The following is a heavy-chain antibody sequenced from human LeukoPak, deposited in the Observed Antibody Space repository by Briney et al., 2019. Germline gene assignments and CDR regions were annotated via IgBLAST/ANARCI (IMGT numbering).Heavy chain of an antibody. V-gene: IGHV3-33*01. CDR2: TWFDGSNK. D-gene: IGHD6-13*01. CDR1: GFTFSSYG. CDR3: ASDRIPDRGAFAM. Sequence: PGGSLRLSCAASGFTFSSYGMHWVRQAPGKGLEWVAFTWFDGSNKYYAESVKGRFTISRDKSKNMLYLQMNGLRPEDTAVYYCASDRIPDRGAFAMWGQGTMVSVSS. J-gene: IGHJ3*02.